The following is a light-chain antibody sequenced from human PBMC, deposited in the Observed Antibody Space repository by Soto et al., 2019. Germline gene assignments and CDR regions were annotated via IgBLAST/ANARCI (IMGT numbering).Light chain of an antibody. CDR2: GAS. CDR3: QQRSIWPLT. J-gene: IGKJ5*01. Sequence: EIVLTQSPGTLSLSQGERATLSCRASQSVSNNYLAWYQQKPGQAPRLLIYGASNRATGIPDRFSGSGSGTDFTLTISRLEPEDFAVYYCQQRSIWPLTFGQGTLLEIK. V-gene: IGKV3D-20*02. CDR1: QSVSNNY.